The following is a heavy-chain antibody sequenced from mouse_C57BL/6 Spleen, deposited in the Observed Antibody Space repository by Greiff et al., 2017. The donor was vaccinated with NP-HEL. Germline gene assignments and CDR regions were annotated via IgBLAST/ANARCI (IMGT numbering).Heavy chain of an antibody. CDR2: IDPSDSYS. J-gene: IGHJ3*01. CDR1: GYTFTSYW. Sequence: QVQLQQPGAELVRPGTSVTLSCKASGYTFTSYWMHWVKQRPGQGLEWIGVIDPSDSYSNYNQKFKGKATLTVDTSSNTADMQLSSLTSEDSAVYYCARSVEFAYWGQGTLVTVSA. D-gene: IGHD1-1*01. CDR3: ARSVEFAY. V-gene: IGHV1-59*01.